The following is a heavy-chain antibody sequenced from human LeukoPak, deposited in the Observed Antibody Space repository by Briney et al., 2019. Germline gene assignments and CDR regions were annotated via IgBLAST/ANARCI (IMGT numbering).Heavy chain of an antibody. CDR1: GYTFTRYG. D-gene: IGHD5-12*01. J-gene: IGHJ4*02. Sequence: ASVKVSCKASGYTFTRYGISWVRQAPGQGLEWMEWISAYNGNTNYAQKLQGRVTMTTDSSTSTASMELRSLRSDDTAVYYCAREASDIVATIPYFDYWGQGTLVIVSS. CDR3: AREASDIVATIPYFDY. V-gene: IGHV1-18*01. CDR2: ISAYNGNT.